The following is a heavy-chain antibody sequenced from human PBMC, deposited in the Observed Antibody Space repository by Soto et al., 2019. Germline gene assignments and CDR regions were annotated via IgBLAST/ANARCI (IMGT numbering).Heavy chain of an antibody. V-gene: IGHV4-38-2*01. Sequence: SETLSLTCGVSGYSISYGYYWGWIRQPPGKGPEWIGNIYYNGNTNYNPSLKSRVTMSVDKSKNHFSLKLTSFTAADTAVYYSERMGSSGTPVDDWGQGILVTGSS. J-gene: IGHJ4*02. D-gene: IGHD1-26*01. CDR3: ERMGSSGTPVDD. CDR1: GYSISYGYY. CDR2: IYYNGNT.